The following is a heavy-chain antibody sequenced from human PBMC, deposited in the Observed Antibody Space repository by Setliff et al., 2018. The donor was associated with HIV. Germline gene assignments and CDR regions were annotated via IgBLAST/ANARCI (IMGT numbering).Heavy chain of an antibody. CDR3: AHSLLGAPMIDY. CDR2: INQSENT. Sequence: SETLSLTCTVYGGSFSGYYWSWIRQPPGMGLEWIGEINQSENTNYNPSLKSRVTISADPSKNLFSLRLDSVTAADSAFYFCAHSLLGAPMIDYWGQGMLVTVSS. CDR1: GGSFSGYY. D-gene: IGHD3-16*01. J-gene: IGHJ4*02. V-gene: IGHV4-34*06.